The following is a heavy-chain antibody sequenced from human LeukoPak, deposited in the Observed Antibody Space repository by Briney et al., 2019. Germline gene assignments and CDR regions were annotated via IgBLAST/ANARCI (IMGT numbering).Heavy chain of an antibody. J-gene: IGHJ6*03. V-gene: IGHV3-64*01. CDR2: ISSNGGST. CDR1: GFTFSSYA. CDR3: ARSSGSYYYYYMDV. D-gene: IGHD3-10*01. Sequence: GGSLRLSCAASGFTFSSYAMHWVRQASGKGLEYVSAISSNGGSTYYANSVKGRFTISRDNSKNTLYLQMGSLRAEDMAVYYCARSSGSYYYYYMDVWGKGTTVTISS.